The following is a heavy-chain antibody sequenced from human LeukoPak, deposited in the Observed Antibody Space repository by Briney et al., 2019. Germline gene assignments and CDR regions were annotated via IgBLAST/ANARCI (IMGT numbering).Heavy chain of an antibody. Sequence: SETLSLTCTVSGGSISGYYWTWLRQPPGKGLEWIGYIYSSGSTKYNPSLKSRVTISVDTSKNQFSLKLSSVTAADTAVYYCARLYSSSLGRVFDYWGQGTLVTVSS. CDR2: IYSSGST. J-gene: IGHJ4*02. D-gene: IGHD6-13*01. CDR1: GGSISGYY. CDR3: ARLYSSSLGRVFDY. V-gene: IGHV4-59*01.